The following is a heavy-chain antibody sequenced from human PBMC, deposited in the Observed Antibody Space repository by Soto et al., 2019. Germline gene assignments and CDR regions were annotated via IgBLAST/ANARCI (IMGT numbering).Heavy chain of an antibody. CDR3: AKDSLRFLEWLPYYGMDV. J-gene: IGHJ6*02. V-gene: IGHV3-30*18. CDR1: GFTFSSYG. Sequence: GSLRLSCAASGFTFSSYGMHWVRQAPGKGLEWVAVMSYDGSNKYYADSVKGRFTISRDNSKNTLYLQMNSLRAEDTAVYYCAKDSLRFLEWLPYYGMDVWGQGTTVTVSS. D-gene: IGHD3-3*01. CDR2: MSYDGSNK.